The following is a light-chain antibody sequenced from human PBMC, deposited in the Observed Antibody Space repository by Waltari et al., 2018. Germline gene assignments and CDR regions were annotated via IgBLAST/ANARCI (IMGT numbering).Light chain of an antibody. Sequence: DIQMTQSPSSVSASVGDRVTIVCRASQVISNWLAWYQQKPGTAPKLLIYAASVLQTGVPSRSSGSGSETDFTLTITNLQPEDFATYFCQQGASFPPTFGQGTKVEVK. J-gene: IGKJ1*01. CDR1: QVISNW. V-gene: IGKV1-12*01. CDR3: QQGASFPPT. CDR2: AAS.